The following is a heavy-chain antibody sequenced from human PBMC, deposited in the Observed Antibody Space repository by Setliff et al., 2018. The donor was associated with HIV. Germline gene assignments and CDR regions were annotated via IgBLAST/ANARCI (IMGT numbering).Heavy chain of an antibody. CDR2: ISPNGNSM. J-gene: IGHJ4*02. V-gene: IGHV3-11*01. CDR1: GFTFSDYY. CDR3: AKGRYSSSWYYFDY. Sequence: PGGSLRLSCAASGFTFSDYYMTWIRQAPGKGLEWVSYISPNGNSMYYADSVKGRFTISRDNAKNSLYLQMNSLRAEDMALYYCAKGRYSSSWYYFDYWGQGTLVTVSS. D-gene: IGHD6-13*01.